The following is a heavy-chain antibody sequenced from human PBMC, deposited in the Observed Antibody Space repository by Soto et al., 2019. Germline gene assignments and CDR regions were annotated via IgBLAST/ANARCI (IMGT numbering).Heavy chain of an antibody. Sequence: QVQLQESGPGLVKPSQTLSLTCTVSGGSISSGGYYWSWIRQHPGKGREWIGYIYYSGSTYYNPSLKSRVTISVDTSKNQFSLKLSSVTAADTAVYYCARGPPGVAAAPMDVWGQGTTVTVSS. J-gene: IGHJ6*02. V-gene: IGHV4-31*03. D-gene: IGHD6-13*01. CDR3: ARGPPGVAAAPMDV. CDR2: IYYSGST. CDR1: GGSISSGGYY.